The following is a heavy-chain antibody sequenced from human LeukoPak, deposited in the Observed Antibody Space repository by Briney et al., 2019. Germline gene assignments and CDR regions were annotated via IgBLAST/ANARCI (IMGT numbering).Heavy chain of an antibody. CDR3: ARDQQWLVPRYYYYGMDV. CDR2: IKQDGSGK. V-gene: IGHV3-7*01. Sequence: GGSLRLSCAASGFTFSSYWMSWVRQAPGKGLEWVANIKQDGSGKYYVDSVKGRFTISRDNAENSLYLQMNSLRAEDTAVYYCARDQQWLVPRYYYYGMDVWGQGTTVTVSS. J-gene: IGHJ6*02. D-gene: IGHD6-19*01. CDR1: GFTFSSYW.